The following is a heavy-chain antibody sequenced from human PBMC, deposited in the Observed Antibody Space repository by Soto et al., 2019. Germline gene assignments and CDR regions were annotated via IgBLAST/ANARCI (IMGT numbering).Heavy chain of an antibody. Sequence: GGSLRLSSEASGFKFRDYGIHWVRQAPGKGLEWVAVVSYDGNKAYCGDSVRGRFTISRDNSKNSVSLQMNSLRPEDTAIYYCAKDRSLGYSSTGDCYSYHGTDV. D-gene: IGHD2-8*01. J-gene: IGHJ6*01. V-gene: IGHV3-30*18. CDR3: AKDRSLGYSSTGDCYSYHGTDV. CDR2: VSYDGNKA. CDR1: GFKFRDYG.